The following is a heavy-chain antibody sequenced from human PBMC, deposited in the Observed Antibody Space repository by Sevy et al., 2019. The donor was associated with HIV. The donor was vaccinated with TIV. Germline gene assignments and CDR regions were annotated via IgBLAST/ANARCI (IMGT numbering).Heavy chain of an antibody. V-gene: IGHV3-23*01. CDR1: GFTFSSYA. CDR2: ISGSGGST. Sequence: GGSLRLSCAASGFTFSSYAMSWVRQAPGKGLEWVSAISGSGGSTYYADSMKGRFTISRDNSKNTLYLQMNSLRAEDTAVYYCAKDQAAYYDFWSGYYPSYYYYGMDVWGQGTTVTVSS. CDR3: AKDQAAYYDFWSGYYPSYYYYGMDV. D-gene: IGHD3-3*01. J-gene: IGHJ6*02.